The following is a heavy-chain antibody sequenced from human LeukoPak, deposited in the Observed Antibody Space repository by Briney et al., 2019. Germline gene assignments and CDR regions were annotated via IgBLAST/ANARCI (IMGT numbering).Heavy chain of an antibody. CDR2: IYYSGST. Sequence: PSETLSLTCTVSGGSISSGDYYWSWIRQPPGKGLEWIGYIYYSGSTYYNPSLKSRVTISVDTSKNQFSLKLSSVTAADTAVYYCARQERQLARRGDYWGQGTLVTVSS. CDR3: ARQERQLARRGDY. CDR1: GGSISSGDYY. J-gene: IGHJ4*02. V-gene: IGHV4-30-4*08. D-gene: IGHD6-6*01.